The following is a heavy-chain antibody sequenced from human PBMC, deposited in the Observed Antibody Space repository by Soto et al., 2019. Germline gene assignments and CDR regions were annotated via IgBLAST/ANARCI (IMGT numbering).Heavy chain of an antibody. CDR2: IIPIFGTA. J-gene: IGHJ6*02. D-gene: IGHD3-16*01. Sequence: ASVTVSCKASGGTLSSYAISWVRQAPGQGLEWMGGIIPIFGTANYAQKFQGRVTITADESTSTAYMELSSLRSEDTAVYYCARVETTSYEYYYGMDVWGQGTTVTVSS. V-gene: IGHV1-69*13. CDR3: ARVETTSYEYYYGMDV. CDR1: GGTLSSYA.